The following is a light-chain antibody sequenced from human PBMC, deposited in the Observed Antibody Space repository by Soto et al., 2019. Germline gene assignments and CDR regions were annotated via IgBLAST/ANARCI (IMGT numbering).Light chain of an antibody. CDR1: QSFGNN. Sequence: IVMTQSPATLSVSPGERATLSCRASQSFGNNLAWYQEKPGQAPRLLIYGAFTRATGIPARFSGSGSGTEFTLTISSLQSEDFAIYSCQQYNNWPFTFGPGTKVDIK. V-gene: IGKV3D-15*01. CDR3: QQYNNWPFT. CDR2: GAF. J-gene: IGKJ3*01.